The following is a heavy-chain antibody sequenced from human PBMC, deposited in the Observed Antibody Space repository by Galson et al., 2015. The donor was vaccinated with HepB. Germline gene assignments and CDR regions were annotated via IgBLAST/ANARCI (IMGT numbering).Heavy chain of an antibody. V-gene: IGHV3-23*01. D-gene: IGHD1-26*01. CDR3: AKDLRVVGATFDY. CDR2: ISGSGGST. Sequence: SLRLSCAASGFTFSSYAMSWVRQAPGKGLEWVSAISGSGGSTYYADSVKGRFTISRDNSKNTLYLQMNSLRAEDTAVYYCAKDLRVVGATFDYWGQGTLVTVSS. CDR1: GFTFSSYA. J-gene: IGHJ4*02.